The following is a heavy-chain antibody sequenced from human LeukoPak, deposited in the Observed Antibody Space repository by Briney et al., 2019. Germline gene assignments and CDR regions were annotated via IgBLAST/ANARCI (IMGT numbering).Heavy chain of an antibody. Sequence: PSETLSLTCTVSGGPISSGGYYWSWIRQPPGKGLEWFGYIYYSGGTFYNPSLKSRVTISVDMSKNQFSLKLNSVTAADTAVYYCASSEATTTPPPYGMDVWGQGTTVTVSS. V-gene: IGHV4-31*03. CDR1: GGPISSGGYY. CDR2: IYYSGGT. CDR3: ASSEATTTPPPYGMDV. J-gene: IGHJ6*02. D-gene: IGHD5-12*01.